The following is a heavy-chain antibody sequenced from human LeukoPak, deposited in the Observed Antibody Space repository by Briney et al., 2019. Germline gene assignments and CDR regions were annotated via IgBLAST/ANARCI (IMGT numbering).Heavy chain of an antibody. CDR3: ARTLNFDWLLNDY. Sequence: SETLSLTCAVSGGSISSGGYSWSWIRQPPGKGLEWIGYIYHSGSTYYNPSLKSRVTISVDTSKNQFSLKLSSVTAADTAVYYCARTLNFDWLLNDYWGQGTLVTVSS. V-gene: IGHV4-30-2*05. CDR2: IYHSGST. CDR1: GGSISSGGYS. D-gene: IGHD3-9*01. J-gene: IGHJ4*02.